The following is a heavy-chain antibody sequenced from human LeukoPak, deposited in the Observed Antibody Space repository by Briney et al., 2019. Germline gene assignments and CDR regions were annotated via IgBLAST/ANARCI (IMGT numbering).Heavy chain of an antibody. D-gene: IGHD2-8*02. J-gene: IGHJ4*02. Sequence: SQTLSLTCAISGDSVSITDAAWNWIRQSPSRGLEWLGRTYYRSKWYSDYAVSVKGRITINPDTSKNQFSLHLKSVTPEDSAVYYCARSTGWLNGHWGQGALVTVSS. V-gene: IGHV6-1*01. CDR1: GDSVSITDAA. CDR3: ARSTGWLNGH. CDR2: TYYRSKWYS.